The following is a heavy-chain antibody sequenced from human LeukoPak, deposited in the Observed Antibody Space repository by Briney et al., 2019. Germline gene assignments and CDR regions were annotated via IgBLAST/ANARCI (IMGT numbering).Heavy chain of an antibody. CDR1: GFTFSSYG. Sequence: GGSLRLSCAASGFTFSSYGMHWVRQAPGKGLEWVSYISSSGSTIYYADSVKGRFTISRDNAKNSLYLQMNSLRAEDTAVYYCASGDYYGSGSYYPYYFDYWGQGTLVTVSS. V-gene: IGHV3-48*04. J-gene: IGHJ4*02. D-gene: IGHD3-10*01. CDR2: ISSSGSTI. CDR3: ASGDYYGSGSYYPYYFDY.